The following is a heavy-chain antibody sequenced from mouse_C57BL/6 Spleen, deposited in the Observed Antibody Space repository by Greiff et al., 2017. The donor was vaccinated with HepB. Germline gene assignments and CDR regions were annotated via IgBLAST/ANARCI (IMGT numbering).Heavy chain of an antibody. CDR2: ISYDGSN. J-gene: IGHJ3*01. CDR3: ARDSWDAWFAY. D-gene: IGHD4-1*01. CDR1: GYSITSCYY. Sequence: EVQLVESGPGLVKPSQSLSLTCSVTGYSITSCYYWNWIRQFPGNKLEWMGYISYDGSNNYNPSLKNRISITRDTSTNQFFLKLNSVTTEDTATYYCARDSWDAWFAYWGQGTLVTVSA. V-gene: IGHV3-6*01.